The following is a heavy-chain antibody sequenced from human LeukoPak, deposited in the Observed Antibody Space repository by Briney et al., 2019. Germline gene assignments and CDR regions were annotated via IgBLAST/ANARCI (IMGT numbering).Heavy chain of an antibody. J-gene: IGHJ4*02. V-gene: IGHV3-30*18. Sequence: GGSLRLSCAASGFTFSSYGIHWVRQAPGKGLEWVSVISYDGSNKYYADSVKGRFTISRDNSKNTVYLQMDSLRTEDTAVYYCAKEATSGFYWGQGTLVIVSS. D-gene: IGHD5-12*01. CDR2: ISYDGSNK. CDR1: GFTFSSYG. CDR3: AKEATSGFY.